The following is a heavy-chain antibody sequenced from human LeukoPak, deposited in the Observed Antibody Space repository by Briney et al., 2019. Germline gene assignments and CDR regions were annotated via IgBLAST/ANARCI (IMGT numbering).Heavy chain of an antibody. CDR2: ISGSGVST. D-gene: IGHD3-22*01. V-gene: IGHV3-23*01. CDR3: AKSRARREGSSGSIDG. J-gene: IGHJ5*02. Sequence: PGGSPRLSCAASGFIFSDYSMSWVRQAPGKGLEWVSAISGSGVSTYYADSVKGRFIISRDNSKNTLYLQINRLRADDAAVYYCAKSRARREGSSGSIDGWGQGTLVTVSS. CDR1: GFIFSDYS.